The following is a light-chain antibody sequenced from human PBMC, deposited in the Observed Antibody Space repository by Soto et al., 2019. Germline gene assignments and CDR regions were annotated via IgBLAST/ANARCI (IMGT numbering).Light chain of an antibody. CDR1: ESVSSN. V-gene: IGKV3-15*01. Sequence: EIVMTQSPATLSVSPGEGATLSCRARESVSSNLAWYQQKPGQAPRLLIYGASTRATGIPARFGGSGSGTEFTLTISSLQSEDFAIYFCQQYNNWPLTFGGGTKVEIK. CDR3: QQYNNWPLT. CDR2: GAS. J-gene: IGKJ4*01.